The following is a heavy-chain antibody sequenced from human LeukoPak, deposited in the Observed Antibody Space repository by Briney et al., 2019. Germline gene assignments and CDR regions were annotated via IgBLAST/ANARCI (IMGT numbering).Heavy chain of an antibody. J-gene: IGHJ4*02. Sequence: PGGSLRLSCAASGFTFRSYAMSWVRQAPGKGLEWVSAISGSGGSTYYADSVKGRFTISRDNSKNTLYLQMNSLRAEHTAVYYCAKDRRGAVAGNYYWGQGTLVTVSS. CDR1: GFTFRSYA. D-gene: IGHD6-19*01. CDR3: AKDRRGAVAGNYY. V-gene: IGHV3-23*01. CDR2: ISGSGGST.